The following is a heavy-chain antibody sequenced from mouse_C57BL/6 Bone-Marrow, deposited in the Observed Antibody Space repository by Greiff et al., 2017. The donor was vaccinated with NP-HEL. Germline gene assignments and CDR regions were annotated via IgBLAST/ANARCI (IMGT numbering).Heavy chain of an antibody. CDR3: ARQPYGYDVLYYAMDY. D-gene: IGHD2-2*01. CDR2: ISNGGGST. J-gene: IGHJ4*01. Sequence: EVKLMESGGGLVQPGGSLKLSCAASGFTFSDYYMYWVRQTPEKRLEWVAYISNGGGSTYYPDTVKGRITISRDNAKNTLYLQMSRLKSEDTAMYYCARQPYGYDVLYYAMDYWGQGTSVTVSS. CDR1: GFTFSDYY. V-gene: IGHV5-12*01.